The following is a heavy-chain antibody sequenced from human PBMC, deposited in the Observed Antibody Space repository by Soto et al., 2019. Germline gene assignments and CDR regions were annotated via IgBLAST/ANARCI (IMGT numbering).Heavy chain of an antibody. CDR3: ARSGDSSGYYPD. J-gene: IGHJ4*02. CDR2: IYYSGST. D-gene: IGHD3-22*01. Sequence: PSETLSLTCTVSGGSISSSSYYWGWIRQPPGKGLEWIGSIYYSGSTYYNPSLKSRVTISVDTSKNQFSLKLSSVTAADTAVYYCARSGDSSGYYPDWGQGTLVTVSS. CDR1: GGSISSSSYY. V-gene: IGHV4-39*01.